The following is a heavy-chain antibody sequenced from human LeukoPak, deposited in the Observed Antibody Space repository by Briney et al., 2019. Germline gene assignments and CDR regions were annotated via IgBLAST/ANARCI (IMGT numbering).Heavy chain of an antibody. CDR3: AREAIAVAAPWFTF. D-gene: IGHD6-19*01. CDR2: IYSSGST. V-gene: IGHV4-4*07. CDR1: GGSISSYY. J-gene: IGHJ4*02. Sequence: PSESLSLTCTVSGGSISSYYWNWIRQPAGKGLEWVGRIYSSGSTQYNPSFKSRVTMSADTSKNQVSLNLSAVTAADTAVYYCAREAIAVAAPWFTFWGQGTLVTVSS.